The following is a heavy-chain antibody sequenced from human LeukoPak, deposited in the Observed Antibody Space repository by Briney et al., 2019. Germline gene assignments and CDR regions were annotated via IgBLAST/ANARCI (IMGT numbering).Heavy chain of an antibody. D-gene: IGHD3-10*01. CDR2: IYYSGST. CDR1: GGSISSSSYY. Sequence: SETLSLTCTVSGGSISSSSYYWGWIRQPPGKGLEWIGSIYYSGSTYYNPSLKSRVSLSLDTSKNEFSLNLSSVTAADTAVYYCARDYYGSGKGWFDPWGQGTLVTVSS. CDR3: ARDYYGSGKGWFDP. V-gene: IGHV4-39*07. J-gene: IGHJ5*02.